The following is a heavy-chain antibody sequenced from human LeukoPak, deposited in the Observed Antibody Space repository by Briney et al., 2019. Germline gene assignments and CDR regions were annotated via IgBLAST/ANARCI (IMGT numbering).Heavy chain of an antibody. J-gene: IGHJ3*02. CDR1: GYTFTGYY. D-gene: IGHD4-17*01. CDR3: ARVVDYGDSDAFDI. V-gene: IGHV1-2*02. CDR2: INPNRGGT. Sequence: GASVKVSCKASGYTFTGYYMHWVRQAPGQGLEWMGWINPNRGGTNYAQKFQGRVTMTRDTSISTAYMELSRLRSDDTAVYYCARVVDYGDSDAFDIWGQGTMVTVSS.